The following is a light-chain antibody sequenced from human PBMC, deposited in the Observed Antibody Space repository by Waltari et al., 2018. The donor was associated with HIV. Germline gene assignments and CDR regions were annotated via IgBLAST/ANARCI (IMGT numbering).Light chain of an antibody. J-gene: IGKJ4*01. CDR1: HDVATY. V-gene: IGKV1-39*01. Sequence: DILMTQSPASLSASLGDRVTMTCRSSHDVATYVSWYQQRPGKPPSLLIYSASTLHIGVPSRFTGAGSGRLFTLTINRLQPEDFASYFCQQASARPLTFGGGTNV. CDR2: SAS. CDR3: QQASARPLT.